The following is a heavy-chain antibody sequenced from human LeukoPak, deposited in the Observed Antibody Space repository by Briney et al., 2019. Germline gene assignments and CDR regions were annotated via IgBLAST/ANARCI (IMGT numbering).Heavy chain of an antibody. V-gene: IGHV4-31*03. Sequence: SETLSLTCTVSGGSISSGGYYWSWIRQHPGKGLEWIGYIYYSGSTYYNPSLKSRVTISVDTSKNQFSLKLSSVTAADTAVYYCARAPPDDYGGNYYYYYGMDVWGQGTTVTVSS. J-gene: IGHJ6*02. CDR3: ARAPPDDYGGNYYYYYGMDV. D-gene: IGHD4-23*01. CDR2: IYYSGST. CDR1: GGSISSGGYY.